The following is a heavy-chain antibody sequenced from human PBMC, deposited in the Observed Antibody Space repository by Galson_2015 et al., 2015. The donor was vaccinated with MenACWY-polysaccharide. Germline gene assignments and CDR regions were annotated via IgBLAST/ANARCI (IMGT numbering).Heavy chain of an antibody. CDR3: ARSNLPDDY. Sequence: SLRLSCAASGFTFSNYWTSWVRQSPGKGLEWVANIKQDGSDKNYVDSVKGRFTISRDNAKNSLYLQLNSLRAEDTAVYYCARSNLPDDYWGQGTLVIVSS. J-gene: IGHJ4*01. CDR2: IKQDGSDK. V-gene: IGHV3-7*01. CDR1: GFTFSNYW.